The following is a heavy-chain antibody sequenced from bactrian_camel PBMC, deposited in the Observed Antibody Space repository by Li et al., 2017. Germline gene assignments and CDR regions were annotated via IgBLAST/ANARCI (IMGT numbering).Heavy chain of an antibody. J-gene: IGHJ4*01. D-gene: IGHD2*01. V-gene: IGHV3S53*01. Sequence: VQLVESGGESVQPGGSLTLSCEVSGDGVSSHCMGWFRQAPGKQYEEVARISPHGLTYYHASVKGRFTISRDNTDNTLHLQVNSLKPEDTAMYYCAADNLGTVVSDPPVEVLDFGYSGHGTQVTVS. CDR1: GDGVSSHC. CDR2: ISPHGLT.